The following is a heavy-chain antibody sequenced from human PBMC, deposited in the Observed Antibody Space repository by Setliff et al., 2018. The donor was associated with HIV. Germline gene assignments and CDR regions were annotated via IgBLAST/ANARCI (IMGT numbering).Heavy chain of an antibody. CDR2: IIPLFRKT. Sequence: SVKVSCKASGYTLTDYYMHWVRLVPGQGLEWMGGIIPLFRKTDYAQKFLGRVTITADESTNTAYMELNSLRSEDTAVYYCARGVHGYSYNWLDPWGQGTLVTVPQ. CDR3: ARGVHGYSYNWLDP. D-gene: IGHD4-4*01. CDR1: GYTLTDYY. V-gene: IGHV1-69*13. J-gene: IGHJ5*02.